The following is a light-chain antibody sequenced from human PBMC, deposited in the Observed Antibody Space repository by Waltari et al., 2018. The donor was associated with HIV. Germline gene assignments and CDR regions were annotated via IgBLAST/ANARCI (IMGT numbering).Light chain of an antibody. Sequence: SYELTQPPSVSVSPGQTARITCSGDALPQQYAYWYQQKPGQAPVLVIYKDSERPSVIPERFFGSSSGTTVTLTISGVQAEDEADYYCQSADSSGTPWVFGGGTKLTVL. CDR2: KDS. CDR3: QSADSSGTPWV. V-gene: IGLV3-25*03. CDR1: ALPQQY. J-gene: IGLJ3*02.